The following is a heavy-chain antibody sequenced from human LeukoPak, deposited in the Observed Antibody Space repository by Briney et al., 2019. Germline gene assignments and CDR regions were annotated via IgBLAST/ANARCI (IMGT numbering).Heavy chain of an antibody. CDR3: ARAECSSTSCHDLSFFDY. CDR2: IIPIFGTA. D-gene: IGHD2-2*01. V-gene: IGHV1-69*06. CDR1: GGTFSSYA. Sequence: SVKVSCKASGGTFSSYAISWVRQAPGQGLEWMGGIIPIFGTANYAQKFQGRVTITADKSTSTAYMELRSLRSDDTAVYYCARAECSSTSCHDLSFFDYWGQGTLVTVSS. J-gene: IGHJ4*02.